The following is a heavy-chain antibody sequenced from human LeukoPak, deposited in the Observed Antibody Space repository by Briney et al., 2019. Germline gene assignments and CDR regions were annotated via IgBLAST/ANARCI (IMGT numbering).Heavy chain of an antibody. J-gene: IGHJ4*02. CDR1: GGSFSGYY. CDR3: ARGRGYSGYDGADYFDY. CDR2: INHSGST. V-gene: IGHV4-34*01. D-gene: IGHD5-12*01. Sequence: SETLSLTCAVYGGSFSGYYWTWIRQPPGKGLEWIGEINHSGSTNYNPSLKSRVTIPVDTSKNQFSLKLSSVTAADTAVYYCARGRGYSGYDGADYFDYWGQGTLVTVSS.